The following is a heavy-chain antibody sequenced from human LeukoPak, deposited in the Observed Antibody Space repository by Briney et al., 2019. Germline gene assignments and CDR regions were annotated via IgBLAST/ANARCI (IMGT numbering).Heavy chain of an antibody. Sequence: MASETLSLTCTVSGGSISSYYWSWIRQPPGKGLEWIGYIYYSGSTNYNPSLKSRVTISVDTSKNQFSLKLSSVTAADTAVYYCARGLAGDYGDYGFDYWGQGTLVTVSS. D-gene: IGHD4-17*01. J-gene: IGHJ4*02. V-gene: IGHV4-59*01. CDR1: GGSISSYY. CDR2: IYYSGST. CDR3: ARGLAGDYGDYGFDY.